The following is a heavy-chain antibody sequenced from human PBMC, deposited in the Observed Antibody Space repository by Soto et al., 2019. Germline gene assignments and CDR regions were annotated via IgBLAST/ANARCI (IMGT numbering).Heavy chain of an antibody. D-gene: IGHD3-3*01. CDR1: GYTFTSYD. Sequence: ASVKVSCKASGYTFTSYDINWVRQATGQGLGWMGWMNPNSGNTGYAQKFQGRVTMTRNTSISTAYMELSSLRSEDTAVYYCARGNYDFWSGYSPLNYYGMDVWGQGTTVTVS. V-gene: IGHV1-8*01. CDR2: MNPNSGNT. CDR3: ARGNYDFWSGYSPLNYYGMDV. J-gene: IGHJ6*02.